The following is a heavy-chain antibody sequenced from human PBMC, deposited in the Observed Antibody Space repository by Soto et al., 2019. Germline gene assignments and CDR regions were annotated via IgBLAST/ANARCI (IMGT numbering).Heavy chain of an antibody. D-gene: IGHD3-3*01. CDR2: ISQSGST. Sequence: PSETLSLTCAVSGDSINSSHWWNWVRQPPGKGLEWIGQISQSGSTNYNPSLTSRVTISVDKSKNHFSLKVTSVTAADTAVYYCAREGIFGVVIYYYYGMDVWGQGTTVTVSS. CDR3: AREGIFGVVIYYYYGMDV. J-gene: IGHJ6*02. CDR1: GDSINSSHW. V-gene: IGHV4-4*02.